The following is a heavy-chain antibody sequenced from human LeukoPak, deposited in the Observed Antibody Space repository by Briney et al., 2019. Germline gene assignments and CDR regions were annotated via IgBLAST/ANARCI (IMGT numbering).Heavy chain of an antibody. CDR1: GFTFSSYG. CDR2: ISYDGSNK. CDR3: AKVGQGIAAPRDY. J-gene: IGHJ4*02. V-gene: IGHV3-30*18. Sequence: AGGSLRLSCAASGFTFSSYGMHWVRQAPGKGLEWVAVISYDGSNKYYADSVKGRFTISRDNSKNTLYLQMNSLRAEDTAVYYCAKVGQGIAAPRDYWGQGTLVTVSS. D-gene: IGHD6-25*01.